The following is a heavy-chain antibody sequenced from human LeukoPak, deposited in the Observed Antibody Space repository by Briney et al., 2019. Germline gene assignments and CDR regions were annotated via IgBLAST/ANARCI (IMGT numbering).Heavy chain of an antibody. CDR1: GYSENFYG. V-gene: IGHV1-8*01. Sequence: GASVKVSCKTSGYSENFYGITWVRQVAGQGLEWMGWMNPNSGNTGYAQKFQGRVTITRNTSISTAYMELSSLRSEDTAVYYCARGGYNWNDGLFDPWGQGTLVTVSS. CDR3: ARGGYNWNDGLFDP. J-gene: IGHJ5*02. CDR2: MNPNSGNT. D-gene: IGHD1-20*01.